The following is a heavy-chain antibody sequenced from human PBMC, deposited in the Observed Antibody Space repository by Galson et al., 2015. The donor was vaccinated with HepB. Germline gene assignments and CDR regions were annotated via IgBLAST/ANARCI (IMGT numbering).Heavy chain of an antibody. Sequence: SLRLSCAASGFTFSSYAMHWVRQAPGKGLEWVAVISYDGSNKYYADSVKGRFTISRDNSKNTLYLQMNSLRAEDTAVYYCARESGGGEFDYWGQGTLVTVSS. CDR3: ARESGGGEFDY. CDR1: GFTFSSYA. J-gene: IGHJ4*02. D-gene: IGHD4-23*01. CDR2: ISYDGSNK. V-gene: IGHV3-30-3*01.